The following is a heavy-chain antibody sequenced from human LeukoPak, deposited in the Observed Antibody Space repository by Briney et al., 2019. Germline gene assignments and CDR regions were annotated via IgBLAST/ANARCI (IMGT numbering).Heavy chain of an antibody. CDR3: ARFAGHYDILTGYYTPYYFDY. Sequence: SETLSLTCTVSGGSISSYYWSWIRQPPGKGLEWIGYIYYSGSTNYNPSLKSRVTISVDTSKNQFSLKLNSVTAADTAVYYCARFAGHYDILTGYYTPYYFDYWGQGTLVTASS. V-gene: IGHV4-59*01. D-gene: IGHD3-9*01. CDR2: IYYSGST. CDR1: GGSISSYY. J-gene: IGHJ4*02.